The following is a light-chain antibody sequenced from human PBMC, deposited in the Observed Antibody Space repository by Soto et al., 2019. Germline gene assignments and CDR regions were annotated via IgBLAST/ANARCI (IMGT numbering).Light chain of an antibody. V-gene: IGKV3-20*01. CDR1: QSVSSSY. CDR3: LKYGRSQLYT. Sequence: EIVLTQSPGTLSLSPGERATLSCRASQSVSSSYLAWYQQTPCQAPRLLIYGASSRATCIPDRFSGSGSATHFALSRSRFEADVCGVYYFLKYGRSQLYTFWQVTNLEIK. CDR2: GAS. J-gene: IGKJ2*01.